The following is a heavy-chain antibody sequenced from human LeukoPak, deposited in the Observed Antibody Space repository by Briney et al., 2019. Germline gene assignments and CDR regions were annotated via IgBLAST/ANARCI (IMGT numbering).Heavy chain of an antibody. CDR2: ISHSGST. CDR1: GGSFSGYY. V-gene: IGHV4-34*01. CDR3: ARLERMVRGVIVHYYYYGMDV. Sequence: PSETLSLTCAVYGGSFSGYYWSWIRQPPGKGLEWIGEISHSGSTNYNPSLKSRVTISVDTSKNQFSLKLSSVTAADTAVYYCARLERMVRGVIVHYYYYGMDVWGQGTTVTVSS. D-gene: IGHD3-10*01. J-gene: IGHJ6*02.